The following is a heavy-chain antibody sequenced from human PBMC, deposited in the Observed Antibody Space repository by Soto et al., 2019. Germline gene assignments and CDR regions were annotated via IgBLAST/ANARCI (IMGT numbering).Heavy chain of an antibody. Sequence: PGGSLRLSCIASGFTFGDYAMGWVRLAPGKGLEWVSGISASGGRTYYADSVKGRLSVSRDNSNNTVFLQINRLRDEDTAMYYCARGSSTTPTSYGYLAYWGQGTLVTVSS. CDR1: GFTFGDYA. CDR3: ARGSSTTPTSYGYLAY. D-gene: IGHD4-17*01. CDR2: ISASGGRT. J-gene: IGHJ4*02. V-gene: IGHV3-23*01.